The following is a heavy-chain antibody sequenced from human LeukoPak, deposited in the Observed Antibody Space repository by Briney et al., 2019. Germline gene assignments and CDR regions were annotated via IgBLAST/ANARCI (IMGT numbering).Heavy chain of an antibody. CDR2: IYHRGST. Sequence: SETLSLTCTVSGYSISSGYYWGWIRQPPGKGLEWIGTIYHRGSTYYNPSLKSRVTISVDTSKNQFSLKLSSVTAADTAVYYCARFLYSTEPYDYWGQGTLVTVSS. V-gene: IGHV4-38-2*02. CDR1: GYSISSGYY. J-gene: IGHJ4*02. D-gene: IGHD6-13*01. CDR3: ARFLYSTEPYDY.